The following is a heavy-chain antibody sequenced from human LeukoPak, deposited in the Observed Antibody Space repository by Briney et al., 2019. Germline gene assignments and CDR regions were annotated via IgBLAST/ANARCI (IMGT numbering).Heavy chain of an antibody. Sequence: PGGSLRLSCAASGFTLSSYDITWVRQAPGKGLEWVSYISSSGTAIYYADSVKGRFTISRDNAKNSLYLQMNSLRADDTAIYYCARVGSNWNLVDEWGQGTLVTVSS. D-gene: IGHD1-20*01. J-gene: IGHJ4*02. CDR3: ARVGSNWNLVDE. CDR2: ISSSGTAI. V-gene: IGHV3-48*03. CDR1: GFTLSSYD.